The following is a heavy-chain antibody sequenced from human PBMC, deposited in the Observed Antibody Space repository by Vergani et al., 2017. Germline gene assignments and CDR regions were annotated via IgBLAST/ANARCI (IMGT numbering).Heavy chain of an antibody. D-gene: IGHD3-9*01. CDR3: ARDFSLRYFDWTDYYGMDV. V-gene: IGHV1-69*12. CDR2: IIPIFGTA. J-gene: IGHJ6*02. Sequence: QVQLVQSGAEVKKPGSSVKVSCKASGGTFSSYAISWVRQAPGQGLEWMGGIIPIFGTANYAQKFQGRVTFTADESASTAYMELSSLRSEDTAVYYCARDFSLRYFDWTDYYGMDVWGQGTTVTVSS. CDR1: GGTFSSYA.